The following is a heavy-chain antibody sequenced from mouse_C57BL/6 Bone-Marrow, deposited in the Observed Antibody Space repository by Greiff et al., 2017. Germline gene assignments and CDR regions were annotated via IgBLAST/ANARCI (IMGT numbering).Heavy chain of an antibody. CDR2: ITHSGDT. J-gene: IGHJ2*01. V-gene: IGHV12-3*01. D-gene: IGHD6-5*01. Sequence: QVQLQQSGPGLVKPSQSLFLTCSITGFPITSGYYWIWIRQSPGKPLEWMGYITHSGDTFYNPSLPSPISITRETSKNQFFLQLNSVTTEDTAMYYCAGAPIGYFDYWGQGTTLTVSS. CDR3: AGAPIGYFDY. CDR1: GFPITSGYY.